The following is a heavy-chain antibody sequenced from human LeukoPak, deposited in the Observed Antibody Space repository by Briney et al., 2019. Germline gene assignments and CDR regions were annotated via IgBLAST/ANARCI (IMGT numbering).Heavy chain of an antibody. CDR3: ARRPSYDFWSGYYGVDGLDV. Sequence: GESLKISCKGPGYSFTSYWIGWVRQMPGKGLEWLGIIYPGDSDTRYSPSFQGQVTISADKSISTAYLQWSSLRASDTAMYYCARRPSYDFWSGYYGVDGLDVWGQGTMVTVSS. J-gene: IGHJ3*01. CDR1: GYSFTSYW. CDR2: IYPGDSDT. D-gene: IGHD3-3*01. V-gene: IGHV5-51*01.